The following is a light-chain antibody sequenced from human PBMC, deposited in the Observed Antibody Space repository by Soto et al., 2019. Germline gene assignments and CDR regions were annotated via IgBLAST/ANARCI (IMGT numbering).Light chain of an antibody. V-gene: IGKV3-15*01. CDR2: DAS. Sequence: EIVMTQSPGTLSVSPGERVTLSCRASQSVRSKLVWYQRKPGQSPRLLISDASTRATGMPGRFSGSGSGTEFTLTISSLQSEDFAVYYCQQYIRWPLTFGGGTKVDIK. J-gene: IGKJ4*01. CDR1: QSVRSK. CDR3: QQYIRWPLT.